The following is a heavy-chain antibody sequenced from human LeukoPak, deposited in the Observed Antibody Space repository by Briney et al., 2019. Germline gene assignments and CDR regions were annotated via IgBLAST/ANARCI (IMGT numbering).Heavy chain of an antibody. CDR1: GYSISSGYY. J-gene: IGHJ5*02. Sequence: SETLSLTCAVSGYSISSGYYWCWIRQPPGKGLEWIGSIYHSGSTYYNPSLKSRVTISVDTSKNQFSLKLSSVTAADTAVYYCARRTVGYCTNGVCSDWFDPWGQGTLVTVSS. D-gene: IGHD2-8*01. CDR2: IYHSGST. V-gene: IGHV4-38-2*01. CDR3: ARRTVGYCTNGVCSDWFDP.